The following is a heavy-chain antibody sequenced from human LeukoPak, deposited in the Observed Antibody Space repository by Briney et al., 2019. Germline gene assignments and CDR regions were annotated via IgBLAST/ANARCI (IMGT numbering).Heavy chain of an antibody. CDR3: ATFRVRFGELFNWFDP. J-gene: IGHJ5*02. D-gene: IGHD3-10*01. Sequence: TGGSLRLSCAASGFTFSSYAMSWVRQAPGKGLEWVAVISYDGSNKYYADSVKGRFTISRDNSKNTLYLQMNSLRAEDTAVYYCATFRVRFGELFNWFDPWGQGTLVTVSS. V-gene: IGHV3-30*04. CDR1: GFTFSSYA. CDR2: ISYDGSNK.